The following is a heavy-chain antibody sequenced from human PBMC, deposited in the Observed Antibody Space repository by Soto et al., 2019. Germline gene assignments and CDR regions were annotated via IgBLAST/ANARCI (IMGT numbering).Heavy chain of an antibody. D-gene: IGHD2-8*02. CDR1: GYTFSSSG. CDR2: ISVYNGNT. Sequence: ASVKVSCKASGYTFSSSGISWVRQAPGQGLEWMGWISVYNGNTKYAPKILGRVTMTTDTSTSTAYMELSSLRSDDTAVYYCAAGDPTGVEFDYWGQGTLVTVSS. V-gene: IGHV1-18*01. J-gene: IGHJ4*02. CDR3: AAGDPTGVEFDY.